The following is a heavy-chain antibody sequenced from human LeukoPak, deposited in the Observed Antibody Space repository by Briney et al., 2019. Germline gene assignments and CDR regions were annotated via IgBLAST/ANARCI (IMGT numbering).Heavy chain of an antibody. D-gene: IGHD5-12*01. J-gene: IGHJ1*01. CDR1: GGSISSYY. Sequence: TSETLSLTCTVSGGSISSYYWSWIRQPPGKGLEWIGYLFYSGNTNSHPSLKSRVTISADTSKNQFPLWLNSVTAADTAVYFCGRVRTGNTGSPEYFEDWGQGTLVTVSS. V-gene: IGHV4-59*01. CDR2: LFYSGNT. CDR3: GRVRTGNTGSPEYFED.